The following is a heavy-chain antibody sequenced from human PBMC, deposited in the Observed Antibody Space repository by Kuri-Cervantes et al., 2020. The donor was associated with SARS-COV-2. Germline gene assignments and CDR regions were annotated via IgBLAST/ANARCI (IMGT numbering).Heavy chain of an antibody. J-gene: IGHJ6*02. CDR3: ARDRGSSGWSWVYYYYGMDV. Sequence: ASVKVSCKASGGTFSSYAISWVRQAPGQGLEWMGWISAYNGNTNYAQKLQGRVTMTTDTSTSTAYMELRSLRSDDTAVYYRARDRGSSGWSWVYYYYGMDVWGQGTTVTVSS. D-gene: IGHD6-19*01. CDR1: GGTFSSYA. CDR2: ISAYNGNT. V-gene: IGHV1-18*01.